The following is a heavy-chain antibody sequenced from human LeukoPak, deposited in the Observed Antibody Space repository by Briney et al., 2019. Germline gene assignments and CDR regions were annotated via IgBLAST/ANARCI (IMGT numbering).Heavy chain of an antibody. V-gene: IGHV4-59*01. CDR3: AREVLWFGELYLPYYYYYMDV. Sequence: SETLSLTCTVSGGSISSYYWSWIRQPPGKGLEWIGYIYYSGSTNYNPSLESRVTISVDTSKNQFSLKLSSVTAADTAVYYCAREVLWFGELYLPYYYYYMDVWGKGTTVTISS. CDR2: IYYSGST. CDR1: GGSISSYY. J-gene: IGHJ6*03. D-gene: IGHD3-10*01.